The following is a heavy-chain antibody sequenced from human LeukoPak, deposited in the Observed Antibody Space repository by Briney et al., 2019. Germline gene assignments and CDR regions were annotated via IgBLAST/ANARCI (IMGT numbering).Heavy chain of an antibody. CDR1: GFTFSGSA. Sequence: GGSLRLSCAASGFTFSGSAMHWVRQASGKGLEWVGRIRSKANSYATAYAASVKGRFTISRDDSKNTAYLQMNSLKTEDTAVYYCTRLQITMVRGVIPPNAFDIWGQGTMVTVSS. CDR2: IRSKANSYAT. J-gene: IGHJ3*02. CDR3: TRLQITMVRGVIPPNAFDI. D-gene: IGHD3-10*01. V-gene: IGHV3-73*01.